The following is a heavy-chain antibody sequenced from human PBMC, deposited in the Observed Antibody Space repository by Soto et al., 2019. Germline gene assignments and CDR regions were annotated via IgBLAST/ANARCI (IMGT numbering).Heavy chain of an antibody. Sequence: QLQLQESGSGLVKPSQTLSLTCAVSGGSISSGGYSWSWIRQPPGKGLGWIGYIYHSGSTYYNPSLKSRVTISVDRSKNQFSRKLSSVTAADTAVYYCARGYYYDSSGYYRGLYYFDYWGQGTLVTVSS. CDR1: GGSISSGGYS. CDR3: ARGYYYDSSGYYRGLYYFDY. J-gene: IGHJ4*02. CDR2: IYHSGST. D-gene: IGHD3-22*01. V-gene: IGHV4-30-2*01.